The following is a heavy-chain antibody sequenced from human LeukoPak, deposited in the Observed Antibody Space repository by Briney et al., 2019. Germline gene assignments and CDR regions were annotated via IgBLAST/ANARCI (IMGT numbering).Heavy chain of an antibody. V-gene: IGHV3-66*02. D-gene: IGHD3-3*01. Sequence: GESLKISCAASGFTVSSNYMSWVRQAPGKGLEWVSVIYSGGSTYYADSVKGRFTISRDNSKNTLYLQMNSLRAEDTAVYYCARGSRITIFGVVHYYMDVWGKGTTVTVSS. CDR2: IYSGGST. CDR3: ARGSRITIFGVVHYYMDV. J-gene: IGHJ6*03. CDR1: GFTVSSNY.